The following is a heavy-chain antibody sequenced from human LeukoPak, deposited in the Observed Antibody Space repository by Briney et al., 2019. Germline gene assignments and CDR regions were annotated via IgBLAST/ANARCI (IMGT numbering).Heavy chain of an antibody. CDR3: ARDCSGGICHSVPSYYFDY. CDR1: GDSISSYY. D-gene: IGHD2-15*01. CDR2: INTSGST. V-gene: IGHV4-4*07. Sequence: SETLSLTCIVSGDSISSYYWTWIRQPAGKGLEWIGRINTSGSTNYNPSIRSRVTISLDKSKNQFSLKLSSVTAADTAVYYCARDCSGGICHSVPSYYFDYWGQGTLVTVSS. J-gene: IGHJ4*02.